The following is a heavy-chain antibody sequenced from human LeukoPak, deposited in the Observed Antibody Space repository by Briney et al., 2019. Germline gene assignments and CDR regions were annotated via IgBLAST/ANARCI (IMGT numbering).Heavy chain of an antibody. D-gene: IGHD2-2*01. CDR3: ARGLYGYCSSTSCPNYYYYYGMDV. V-gene: IGHV4-39*01. CDR2: IYYSGST. CDR1: GGSISSSSYY. Sequence: SETLSLTCTVSGGSISSSSYYWGWIRQPPGKGLEWTGSIYYSGSTYYNPSLKSRVTISVDTSKNQFSLKLSSVTAADTAVYYCARGLYGYCSSTSCPNYYYYYGMDVWGQGTTVTVSS. J-gene: IGHJ6*02.